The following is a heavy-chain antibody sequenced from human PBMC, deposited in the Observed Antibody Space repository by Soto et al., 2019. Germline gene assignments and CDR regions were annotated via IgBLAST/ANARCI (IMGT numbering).Heavy chain of an antibody. CDR3: ARGGPQVVHNWVDP. CDR2: IYPGDSDT. D-gene: IGHD2-15*01. V-gene: IGHV5-51*01. Sequence: PGESLKISCKGSGYSFTNYWIGWVRQMPGKGLEWMGIIYPGDSDTRYSPSFQGRVTISADRSLSTAYLQWNSLRASDTATYYCARGGPQVVHNWVDPWGQGNLVTVSS. CDR1: GYSFTNYW. J-gene: IGHJ5*02.